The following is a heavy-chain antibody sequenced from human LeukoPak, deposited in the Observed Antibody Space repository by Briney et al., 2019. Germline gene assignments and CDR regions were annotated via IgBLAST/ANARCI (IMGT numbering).Heavy chain of an antibody. CDR3: ARDRRCMLCGVYYYYGMDV. V-gene: IGHV3-30-3*01. Sequence: GGSLRLSCAASGFTFRSYAMHWVRQAPGKGLEWVAVISYDGDDGSNIYYADSVKGRFTISRDNSKSTLYLQMNSLRAEDTAVYYCARDRRCMLCGVYYYYGMDVWGQGTTVTVSS. D-gene: IGHD2-8*01. CDR1: GFTFRSYA. J-gene: IGHJ6*02. CDR2: ISYDGDDGSNI.